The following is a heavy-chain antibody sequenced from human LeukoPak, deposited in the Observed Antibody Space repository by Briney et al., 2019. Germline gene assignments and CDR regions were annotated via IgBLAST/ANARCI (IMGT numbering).Heavy chain of an antibody. CDR1: GASTSTYN. D-gene: IGHD2-2*01. CDR3: ARRAVVGSPARADNWFDP. J-gene: IGHJ5*02. V-gene: IGHV4-59*08. Sequence: SETLSLTCTVSGASTSTYNWNWIRQPPGKGLEWLGCLFSSGSTNYNPSLKSRVTISVDTSKNQFSLKLSSVTAADTAVYYCARRAVVGSPARADNWFDPWGQGTLVTVSS. CDR2: LFSSGST.